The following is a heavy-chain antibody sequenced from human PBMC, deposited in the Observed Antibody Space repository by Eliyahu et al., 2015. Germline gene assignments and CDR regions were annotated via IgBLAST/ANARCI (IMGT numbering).Heavy chain of an antibody. CDR2: ISSYNGDT. J-gene: IGHJ4*02. Sequence: QVHLVQSGAEVKKPGASVKVSCKASGYTFTFYSITWVRQAPGQGLEWMGWISSYNGDTDYPKNLQGRVTMTTDTSTSTAYMELRSLRSDDTAVYYCARIADIALGGYFDYWGQGTLVTVSS. D-gene: IGHD6-19*01. CDR3: ARIADIALGGYFDY. V-gene: IGHV1-18*01. CDR1: GYTFTFYS.